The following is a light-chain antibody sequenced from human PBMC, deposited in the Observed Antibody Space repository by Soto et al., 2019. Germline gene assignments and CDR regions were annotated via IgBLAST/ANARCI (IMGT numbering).Light chain of an antibody. CDR2: DAS. CDR1: ENVYGN. V-gene: IGKV3-15*01. Sequence: EIVMTQSPVTLSVSPGEGASLSCRASENVYGNVAWYQQKPGQAPRLLIYDASTRATDIPARFSGSGSGTEFTLTISSLQSADFAVYFCQHGKTFGPGTKGEI. CDR3: QHGKT. J-gene: IGKJ1*01.